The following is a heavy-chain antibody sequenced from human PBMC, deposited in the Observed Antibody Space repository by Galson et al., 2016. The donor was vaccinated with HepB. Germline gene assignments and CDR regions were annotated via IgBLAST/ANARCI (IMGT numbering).Heavy chain of an antibody. CDR3: ARGLYYNSFDL. D-gene: IGHD3-3*01. CDR1: GFTFSTHD. Sequence: SLRLSCAASGFTFSTHDMSWVRQAPGKGLEWLSHIGSSGSPIYYADSVKGRFTISRDNARDSVWLQMNSLRDDDTAVYYCARGLYYNSFDLWGQGTMVTVSS. CDR2: IGSSGSPI. J-gene: IGHJ3*01. V-gene: IGHV3-48*02.